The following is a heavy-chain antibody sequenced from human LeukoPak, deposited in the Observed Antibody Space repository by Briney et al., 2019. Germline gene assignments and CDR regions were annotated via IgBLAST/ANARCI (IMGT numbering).Heavy chain of an antibody. CDR3: ARGRGDSKGTSFDF. CDR2: IYHTGSA. V-gene: IGHV4-59*01. J-gene: IGHJ4*02. D-gene: IGHD3-22*01. Sequence: SETLSLTCTVSGGSMNNYYWSWIRQSPGKGLEWVGYIYHTGSATYKPSLKSRVTLSLDTSKNQFSLRLNSVTAADTAVYYRARGRGDSKGTSFDFWGQGTLVTVSS. CDR1: GGSMNNYY.